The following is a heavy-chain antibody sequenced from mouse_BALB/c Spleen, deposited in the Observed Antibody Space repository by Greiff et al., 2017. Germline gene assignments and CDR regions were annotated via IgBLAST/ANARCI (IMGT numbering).Heavy chain of an antibody. J-gene: IGHJ4*01. CDR1: GFTFSSYG. V-gene: IGHV5-6-3*01. CDR3: AREDYRYDVRAMDY. D-gene: IGHD2-14*01. Sequence: EVKLVESGGGLVQPGGSLKLSCAASGFTFSSYGMSWVRQTPDKRLELVATINSNGGSTYYPDSVKGRFTISRDNAKNTLYLQMSSLKSEDTAMYYCAREDYRYDVRAMDYWGQGTSVTVSS. CDR2: INSNGGST.